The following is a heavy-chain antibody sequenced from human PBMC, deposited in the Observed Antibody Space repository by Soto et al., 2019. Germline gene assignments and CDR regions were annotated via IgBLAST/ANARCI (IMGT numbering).Heavy chain of an antibody. J-gene: IGHJ4*02. CDR3: AKGRDDFDY. CDR1: GFTFRSYG. CDR2: ISYDGSNK. V-gene: IGHV3-30*18. Sequence: QVQLVESGGGVVQPGRSLRLSCAASGFTFRSYGMHWVRQAPGKGLEWVAVISYDGSNKFYADSVKGRFTISRDNSKNTLYLQMNCLRAEDTAVYYCAKGRDDFDYWGQGTLVTVSS.